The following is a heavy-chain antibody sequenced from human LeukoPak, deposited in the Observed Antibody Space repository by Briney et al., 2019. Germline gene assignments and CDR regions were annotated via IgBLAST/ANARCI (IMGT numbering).Heavy chain of an antibody. CDR2: ISAYNGNT. CDR3: ARGKTVTTSLRGWFDP. J-gene: IGHJ5*02. CDR1: GYTFTSYG. Sequence: ASVKVSCKASGYTFTSYGISWVRQAPGQGLEWMGWISAYNGNTNYAQKLQGRVTITRDTSASTAYMELSSLRSEDTAVYYCARGKTVTTSLRGWFDPWGQGTLVTVSS. D-gene: IGHD4-17*01. V-gene: IGHV1-18*01.